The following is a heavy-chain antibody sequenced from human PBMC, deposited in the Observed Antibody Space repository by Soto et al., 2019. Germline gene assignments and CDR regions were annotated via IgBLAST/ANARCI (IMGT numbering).Heavy chain of an antibody. Sequence: GGSLRLSCAASGFTFSSFAMSWVRQAPGKGLEWVSFISGSGDTTLYADSVKGRFTVSRDNSKNTVSLQMSSLRAEDTAIYYCARLPLYGSSSHPLDYWGHGTLVTVSS. V-gene: IGHV3-23*01. CDR2: ISGSGDTT. J-gene: IGHJ4*01. CDR3: ARLPLYGSSSHPLDY. D-gene: IGHD6-6*01. CDR1: GFTFSSFA.